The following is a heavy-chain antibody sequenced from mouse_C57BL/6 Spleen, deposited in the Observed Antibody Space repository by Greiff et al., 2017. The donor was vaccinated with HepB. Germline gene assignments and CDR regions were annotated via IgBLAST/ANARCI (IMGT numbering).Heavy chain of an antibody. V-gene: IGHV5-16*01. CDR3: ARVPYYGSSYRDMDYAMDY. CDR2: INYDGSST. CDR1: GFTFSDYY. J-gene: IGHJ4*01. Sequence: EVKLMESEGGLVQPGSSMKLSCTASGFTFSDYYMAWVRQVPEKGLEWVANINYDGSSTYYLDSLKSRFIISRDNAKNILYLQMSSLKSEDTATYYCARVPYYGSSYRDMDYAMDYWGQGTSVTVSS. D-gene: IGHD1-1*01.